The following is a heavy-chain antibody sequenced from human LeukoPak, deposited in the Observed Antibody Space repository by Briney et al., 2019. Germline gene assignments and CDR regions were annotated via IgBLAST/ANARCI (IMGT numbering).Heavy chain of an antibody. Sequence: SVKVSCKASGGTFSSYAISWVRQAPGQGLEWMGRIIPILGIANYAQKFQGRVTITADKSTSTAYMELSSLRSEDTAVYYCARVGDGYTPYYFDYWGQGTLVTVSS. J-gene: IGHJ4*02. CDR3: ARVGDGYTPYYFDY. CDR1: GGTFSSYA. CDR2: IIPILGIA. D-gene: IGHD5-24*01. V-gene: IGHV1-69*04.